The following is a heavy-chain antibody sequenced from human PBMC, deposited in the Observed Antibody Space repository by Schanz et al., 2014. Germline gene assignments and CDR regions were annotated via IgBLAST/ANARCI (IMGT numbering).Heavy chain of an antibody. CDR1: GFTFSSYA. Sequence: EVHLVESGGGLVKRGGSLRLSCAASGFTFSSYAMSWVRQAPGKGLEWVSSISSSGSYIHYADSVKGRFTISRDNSKNTLYLQMNTLRAEDTAVYYCARDRGYCSGGSCLTFDYWGQGTLXTVSS. D-gene: IGHD2-15*01. CDR3: ARDRGYCSGGSCLTFDY. CDR2: ISSSGSYI. V-gene: IGHV3-21*01. J-gene: IGHJ4*02.